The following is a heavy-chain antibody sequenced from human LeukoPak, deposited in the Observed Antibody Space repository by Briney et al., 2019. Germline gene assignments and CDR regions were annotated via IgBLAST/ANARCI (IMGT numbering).Heavy chain of an antibody. CDR2: IIPIFGTA. Sequence: GASVKVSCKASGGTFSSYAISWVRQAPGQGLEWMGGIIPIFGTANYAQKFQGSVTITADESTSTAYMELSSLRSEDTAVYYCARARPARQYSGYPYYYYMDVWGKGTTVTVSS. CDR3: ARARPARQYSGYPYYYYMDV. V-gene: IGHV1-69*13. J-gene: IGHJ6*03. CDR1: GGTFSSYA. D-gene: IGHD5-12*01.